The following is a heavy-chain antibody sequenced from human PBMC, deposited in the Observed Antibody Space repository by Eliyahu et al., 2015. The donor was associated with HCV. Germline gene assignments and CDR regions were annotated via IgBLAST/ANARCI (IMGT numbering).Heavy chain of an antibody. J-gene: IGHJ6*02. V-gene: IGHV3-66*01. CDR2: IYSGGST. CDR3: ARWDTYYYGMDV. CDR1: GFTVSSNY. Sequence: EVQLVESGGGLVQPGGSLRLSCAASGFTVSSNYMSWVRQAPGKGLEWVSVIYSGGSTYYADSVKGRFTISRDNSKNTLYLQMNSLRAEDTAVYYCARWDTYYYGMDVWGQGTTVTVSS. D-gene: IGHD1-26*01.